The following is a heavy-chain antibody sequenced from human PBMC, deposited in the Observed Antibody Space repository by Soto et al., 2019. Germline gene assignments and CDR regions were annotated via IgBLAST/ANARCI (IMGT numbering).Heavy chain of an antibody. Sequence: ASVKVSCKASGYTFTSYAMHWVRQAPGQRLEWMGWINAGNGNTKYSQKFQGRVTITRDTSASTAYMELSSLRSEDTAVHYCARVVGYSGYDNGWFDPWGQGTLVTVSS. CDR3: ARVVGYSGYDNGWFDP. CDR2: INAGNGNT. J-gene: IGHJ5*02. V-gene: IGHV1-3*01. CDR1: GYTFTSYA. D-gene: IGHD5-12*01.